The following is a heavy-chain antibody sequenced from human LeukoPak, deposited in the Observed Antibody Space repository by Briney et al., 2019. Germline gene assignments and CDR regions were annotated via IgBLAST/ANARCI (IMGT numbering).Heavy chain of an antibody. Sequence: GGSLRLSCAASGFDFSTYAINWVRQAPGKGLEWVSRINGDGGRTNYADSVKGRFAISRDNAENTVNLQIYSLKAEDAAVYFCARGVPGGWYFDLWGRATLVTVSS. D-gene: IGHD3-16*01. V-gene: IGHV3-74*01. CDR1: GFDFSTYA. J-gene: IGHJ2*01. CDR3: ARGVPGGWYFDL. CDR2: INGDGGRT.